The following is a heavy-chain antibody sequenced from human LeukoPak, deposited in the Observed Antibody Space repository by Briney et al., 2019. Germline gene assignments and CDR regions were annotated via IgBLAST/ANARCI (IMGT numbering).Heavy chain of an antibody. CDR3: TRVRSSWGWFHYMDV. V-gene: IGHV3-64*02. CDR2: ISDNARTT. CDR1: GFDFSRYA. D-gene: IGHD6-19*01. J-gene: IGHJ6*03. Sequence: GGSLRLSCVASGFDFSRYAMHWVRQAPGRGLEHVSVISDNARTTFYAESVRGRFTISRDNSKRTLYLQMGSLTTEDMAVYHCTRVRSSWGWFHYMDVWGKGTTVTVSS.